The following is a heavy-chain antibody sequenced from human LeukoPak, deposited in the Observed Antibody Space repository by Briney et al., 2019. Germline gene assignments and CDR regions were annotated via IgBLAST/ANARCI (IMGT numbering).Heavy chain of an antibody. V-gene: IGHV1-24*01. CDR2: FDPEDGET. D-gene: IGHD1-26*01. CDR3: ATLDGRSGSYFNY. J-gene: IGHJ4*02. Sequence: ASVKVSCKVSGYTLTELSMHWVRQAPGKGLEWMGGFDPEDGETIYAQKFQGRVTMTEDTSTDTAYMELSSLRSEDTAVYYCATLDGRSGSYFNYWGQGTLATVSS. CDR1: GYTLTELS.